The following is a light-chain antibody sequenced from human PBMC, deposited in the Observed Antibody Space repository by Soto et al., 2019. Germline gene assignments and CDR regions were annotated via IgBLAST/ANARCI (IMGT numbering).Light chain of an antibody. CDR3: HQQYNSCPRT. V-gene: IGKV3-15*01. Sequence: EIVLTQSPGTLSLSPGERATLSCRASQSVGSDFVAWYQQKPGQARSLLIYGAASSATAIPARFSGSGSGTAFTLPISTIQSEDYAVDYCHQQYNSCPRTFGQGTKVDIK. CDR2: GAA. CDR1: QSVGSDF. J-gene: IGKJ1*01.